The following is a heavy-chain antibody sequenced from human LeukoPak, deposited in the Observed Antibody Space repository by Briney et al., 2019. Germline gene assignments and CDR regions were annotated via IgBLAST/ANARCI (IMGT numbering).Heavy chain of an antibody. CDR3: ARDSREWLDY. CDR2: IYHSGST. Sequence: SETLSLTCTVSGGSISSGGYYWSRIRQPPGKGLEWIGYIYHSGSTYYNPSLKSRVTISVDRSKNQFSLKLSSVTAADTAVYYCARDSREWLDYWGQGTLVTVSS. D-gene: IGHD3-3*01. CDR1: GGSISSGGYY. J-gene: IGHJ4*02. V-gene: IGHV4-30-2*01.